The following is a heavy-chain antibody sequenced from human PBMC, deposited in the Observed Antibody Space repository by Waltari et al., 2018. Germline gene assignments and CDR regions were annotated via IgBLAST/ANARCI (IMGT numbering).Heavy chain of an antibody. Sequence: QVQLVQSGAEVKKPGSSVKVSCKASGGTFSSYTISWVRQAPGQGLEWMGRIIPIRGIANYAQKFQGRVTITADKSTSTAYMELSSLRSEDTAVYYCARGRILTGYQNWFDPWGQGTLVTVSS. CDR1: GGTFSSYT. CDR2: IIPIRGIA. J-gene: IGHJ5*02. CDR3: ARGRILTGYQNWFDP. D-gene: IGHD3-9*01. V-gene: IGHV1-69*02.